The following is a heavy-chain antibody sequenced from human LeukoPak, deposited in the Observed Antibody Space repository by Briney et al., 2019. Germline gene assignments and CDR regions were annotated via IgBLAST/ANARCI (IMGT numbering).Heavy chain of an antibody. CDR1: GGSISSGSYY. D-gene: IGHD3-16*01. CDR3: ARRGGGPYYYYMDV. CDR2: IYTSGST. J-gene: IGHJ6*03. V-gene: IGHV4-61*02. Sequence: PSETLSLTCTVSGGSISSGSYYWSWIRQPAGKGLEWIGRIYTSGSTNYNPSLKSRVTISVDTSKNQFSLKLSSVTAADTAVYYCARRGGGPYYYYMDVWGKGTTVTVSS.